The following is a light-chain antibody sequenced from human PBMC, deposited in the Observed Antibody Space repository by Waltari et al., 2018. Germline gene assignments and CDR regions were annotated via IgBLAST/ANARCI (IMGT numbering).Light chain of an antibody. CDR3: QQYYNTPFT. CDR1: QSILYSANNKNY. Sequence: DIVMTQSPDSLGVSLGERATINCKSSQSILYSANNKNYLAWYQKKSGQPPKLLISWASTRKSGVPDRFSGSGSGTDFTLSISSLQAEDVAVYYCQQYYNTPFTFGPGTKVDLK. CDR2: WAS. V-gene: IGKV4-1*01. J-gene: IGKJ3*01.